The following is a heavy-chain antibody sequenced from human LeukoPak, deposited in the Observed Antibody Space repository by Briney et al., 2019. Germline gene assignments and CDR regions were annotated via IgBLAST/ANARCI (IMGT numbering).Heavy chain of an antibody. Sequence: SETLSLTCAVSGGSFGGHYWSWIRQPPGKGLEWIGEINHSGSTNYNPSLKSRVTMSVDTSKNQFSLRLSSVTAADTAVYYCARVGGSYDDVDYWGQRTRVTVSS. D-gene: IGHD1-26*01. CDR2: INHSGST. V-gene: IGHV4-34*01. J-gene: IGHJ4*02. CDR1: GGSFGGHY. CDR3: ARVGGSYDDVDY.